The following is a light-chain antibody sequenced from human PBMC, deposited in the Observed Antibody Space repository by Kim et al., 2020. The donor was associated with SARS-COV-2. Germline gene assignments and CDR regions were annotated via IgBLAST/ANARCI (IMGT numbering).Light chain of an antibody. V-gene: IGKV3D-7*01. CDR1: PSVSSSY. CDR2: GSS. CDR3: QQDYNLPLYS. J-gene: IGKJ2*03. Sequence: PGERVTLSCRASPSVSSSYLTWYQQKPGKARRLLIYGSSTRATSIPARFSGSGSGAAFTLTTSSLQPDDFAGYYCQQDYNLPLYSFGQGT.